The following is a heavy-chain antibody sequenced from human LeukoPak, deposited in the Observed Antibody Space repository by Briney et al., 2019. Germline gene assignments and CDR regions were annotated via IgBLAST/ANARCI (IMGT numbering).Heavy chain of an antibody. CDR3: ARGRYSGSYLDY. J-gene: IGHJ4*02. Sequence: GGSLRLSCAASGFTFSSYSMNWVRQAPGKGLEWVSSISSSSSYIYYADSVKGRFTISRDNAKNSLYLQLNSLRAEDTAVYYCARGRYSGSYLDYWGQGTLVTVSS. V-gene: IGHV3-21*01. CDR2: ISSSSSYI. D-gene: IGHD1-26*01. CDR1: GFTFSSYS.